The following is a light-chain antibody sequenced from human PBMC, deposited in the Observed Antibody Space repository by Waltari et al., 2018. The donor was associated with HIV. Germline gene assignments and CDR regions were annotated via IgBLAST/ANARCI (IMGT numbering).Light chain of an antibody. J-gene: IGLJ2*01. CDR3: QSYDRSLFWV. V-gene: IGLV1-40*03. CDR1: SSKSGANDA. Sequence: QSVLTQPPSVSGAPGQRVTISCIGTSSKSGANDAVHWYRQIPGAAPKLLIYRSDARPSGVPDRFFGSRSGASASLVINGLQTDDEAEYYCQSYDRSLFWVFGGGTKLTVL. CDR2: RSD.